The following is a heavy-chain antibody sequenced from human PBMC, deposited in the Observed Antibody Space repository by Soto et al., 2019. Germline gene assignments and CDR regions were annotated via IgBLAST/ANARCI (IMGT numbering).Heavy chain of an antibody. CDR2: IYYSGSA. Sequence: PSETLSLTCTVSGGSISSYYWSWIRQPPGKGLEWIGYIYYSGSANYNPSLKSRVTISVDTSKNQFSLKLSSVTAADTAVYYCARDRAKTRYCSSTSCYSGGWFDPWGQGTLVTVSS. V-gene: IGHV4-59*01. D-gene: IGHD2-2*01. CDR3: ARDRAKTRYCSSTSCYSGGWFDP. J-gene: IGHJ5*02. CDR1: GGSISSYY.